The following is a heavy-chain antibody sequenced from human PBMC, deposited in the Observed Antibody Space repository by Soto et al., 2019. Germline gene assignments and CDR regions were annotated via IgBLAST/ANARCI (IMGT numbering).Heavy chain of an antibody. V-gene: IGHV4-59*01. Sequence: QVQLQESGPGLVKPSETLSLTCTVSGGSISSYYWSWIRQPPGKGLEWIGYIYYSGSTNYNPSLKSRVTLSVDTSKNQFSLKLSSVTAADTAVYYCARAYSSTRPYFDYWGQGTLVTVSS. J-gene: IGHJ4*02. CDR2: IYYSGST. CDR3: ARAYSSTRPYFDY. CDR1: GGSISSYY. D-gene: IGHD6-13*01.